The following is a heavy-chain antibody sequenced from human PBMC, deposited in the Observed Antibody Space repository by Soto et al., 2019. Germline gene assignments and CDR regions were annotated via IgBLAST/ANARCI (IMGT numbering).Heavy chain of an antibody. CDR2: INHSGDT. Sequence: SDTLSLTCAVSGGSFSGCYWTWIRQSPGKELEWIGEINHSGDTFYNPSLKSRVTISIDRSTNQFSLKVTSMTAADTAVYYCARGRGTLVRSVGLHIGRLNSWGQGTLVTAPQ. CDR1: GGSFSGCY. V-gene: IGHV4-34*01. J-gene: IGHJ4*02. CDR3: ARGRGTLVRSVGLHIGRLNS. D-gene: IGHD3-10*01.